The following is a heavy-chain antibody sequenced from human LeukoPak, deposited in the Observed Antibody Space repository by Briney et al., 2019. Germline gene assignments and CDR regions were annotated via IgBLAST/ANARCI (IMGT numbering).Heavy chain of an antibody. V-gene: IGHV1-18*01. CDR2: ISPYNGNT. CDR1: GYTFTSYG. D-gene: IGHD3-9*01. CDR3: ARDQAATNTQVRFCLD. J-gene: IGHJ4*02. Sequence: AAVKVSFKASGYTFTSYGISWVRQAPGQGLEWMGWISPYNGNTNFAQKLQGRVTMTTDTSTSTAYMDLRSLRSDDTAVYYCARDQAATNTQVRFCLDWGQGTLVTVSS.